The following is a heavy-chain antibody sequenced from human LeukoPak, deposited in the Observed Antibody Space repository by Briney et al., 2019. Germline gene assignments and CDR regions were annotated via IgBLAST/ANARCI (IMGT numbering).Heavy chain of an antibody. V-gene: IGHV3-9*01. D-gene: IGHD5-18*01. CDR1: GFTFDDYA. J-gene: IGHJ4*02. CDR2: ISWNSGSI. CDR3: AKGGRIQLWFYFDY. Sequence: PEGSLRLSCAASGFTFDDYAMHWVRQAPGKGLEWVSGISWNSGSIGYADSVKGRFTISRDNAKNSLYLQMNSLRAEDTALYYCAKGGRIQLWFYFDYWGQGTLVTVSS.